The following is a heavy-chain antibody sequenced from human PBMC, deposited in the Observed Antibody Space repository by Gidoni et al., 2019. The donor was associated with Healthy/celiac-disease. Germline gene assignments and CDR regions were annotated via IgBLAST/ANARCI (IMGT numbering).Heavy chain of an antibody. Sequence: QVQLHQWGAGLLKPSETLSLTCAVYGGSFSGYYGSWIRQPPAKGLEWIGEINHSGSTNYNPSLKSRVTISVDTSKNQFSLKLSSVTAADTAVYYCARDRGFWVVAATSNFDYWGQGTLVTVSS. CDR2: INHSGST. CDR3: ARDRGFWVVAATSNFDY. J-gene: IGHJ4*02. V-gene: IGHV4-34*01. D-gene: IGHD2-15*01. CDR1: GGSFSGYY.